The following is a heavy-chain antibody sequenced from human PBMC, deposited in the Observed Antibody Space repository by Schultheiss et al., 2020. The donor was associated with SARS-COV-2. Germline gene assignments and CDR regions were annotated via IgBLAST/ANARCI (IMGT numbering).Heavy chain of an antibody. D-gene: IGHD6-19*01. J-gene: IGHJ4*02. V-gene: IGHV1-2*02. CDR1: GFTFTSSA. Sequence: ASVKVSCKASGFTFTSSAVHWVRQAPGQGLEWMGWINPNSGGANYAQKFQGRVTMTRDTSISTAYMELSSLRSDDTAVYYCARDLGSSAWYRNAFDSWGQGTLVTVSS. CDR2: INPNSGGA. CDR3: ARDLGSSAWYRNAFDS.